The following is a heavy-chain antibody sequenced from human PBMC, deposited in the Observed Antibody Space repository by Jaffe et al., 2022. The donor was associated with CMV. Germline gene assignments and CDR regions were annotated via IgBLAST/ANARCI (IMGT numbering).Heavy chain of an antibody. D-gene: IGHD5-12*01. J-gene: IGHJ3*02. Sequence: QVQLVQSGAEVKKPGSSVKVSCKASGGTFSSYAISWVRQAPGQGLEWMGRIIPILGIANYAQKFQGRVTITADKSTSTAYMELSSLRSEDTAVYYCARDVVAIQGAFDIWGQGTMVTVSS. CDR1: GGTFSSYA. V-gene: IGHV1-69*09. CDR2: IIPILGIA. CDR3: ARDVVAIQGAFDI.